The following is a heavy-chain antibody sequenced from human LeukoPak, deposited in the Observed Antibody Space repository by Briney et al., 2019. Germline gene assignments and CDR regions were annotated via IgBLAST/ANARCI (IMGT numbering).Heavy chain of an antibody. CDR1: GGSFSGYY. Sequence: SETLSLTCAVYGGSFSGYYWSWIRQPPGKGLEWIGEINHSGSTNYNPSLKSRFTISVNTSKNQFSLKLSSVTAADTAVYYCARGGGSDIVVVPAAKNWFDRWGEGTLVTVCS. D-gene: IGHD2-2*01. V-gene: IGHV4-34*01. CDR3: ARGGGSDIVVVPAAKNWFDR. J-gene: IGHJ5*02. CDR2: INHSGST.